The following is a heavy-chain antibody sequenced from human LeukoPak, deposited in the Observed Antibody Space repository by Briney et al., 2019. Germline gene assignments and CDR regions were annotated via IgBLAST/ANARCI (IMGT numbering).Heavy chain of an antibody. CDR1: GFTFDDYA. CDR2: ISWNSGSI. J-gene: IGHJ4*02. D-gene: IGHD5-18*01. Sequence: PGRSLRLSCAASGFTFDDYAMHWVRQAPGKGLEWVSGISWNSGSIGYADSVKGRFTISRDNAKNSLYLQMNSLRVEDTALYYCAKAHGYSYGYFDYWGQGTLVTVSS. CDR3: AKAHGYSYGYFDY. V-gene: IGHV3-9*01.